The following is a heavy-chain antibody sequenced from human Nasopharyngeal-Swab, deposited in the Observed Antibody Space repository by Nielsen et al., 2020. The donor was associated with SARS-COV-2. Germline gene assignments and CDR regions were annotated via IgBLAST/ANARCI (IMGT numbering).Heavy chain of an antibody. Sequence: GESLKISCTASGFTFSTYAMSWVRQAPGKGLEWVSALSGSGFSTYYADSVKGRFTISRDNAKNSLYLQMNSLRAEDTAVYYCATYRPFADYGDYWYFDLWGHGTLVTVSS. CDR3: ATYRPFADYGDYWYFDL. CDR1: GFTFSTYA. V-gene: IGHV3-23*01. D-gene: IGHD4-17*01. CDR2: LSGSGFST. J-gene: IGHJ2*01.